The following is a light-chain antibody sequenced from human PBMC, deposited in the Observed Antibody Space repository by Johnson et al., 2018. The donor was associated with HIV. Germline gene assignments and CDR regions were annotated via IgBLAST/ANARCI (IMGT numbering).Light chain of an antibody. V-gene: IGLV1-51*02. CDR1: SSNIGNNY. Sequence: QSVLTQPPSVSAAPGQKVTISCSGISSNIGNNYVSWYQQLPGTSPKLLIYENNKRPSGIPDRFSGSKSGTSATLGITGLQTGDEADYYCGTWDSSLSTFYVVGTGTKVTVL. J-gene: IGLJ1*01. CDR2: ENN. CDR3: GTWDSSLSTFYV.